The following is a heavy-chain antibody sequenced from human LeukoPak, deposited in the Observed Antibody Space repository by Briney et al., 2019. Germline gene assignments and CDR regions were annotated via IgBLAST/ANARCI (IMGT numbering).Heavy chain of an antibody. CDR2: IYYSGST. J-gene: IGHJ1*01. D-gene: IGHD3-10*01. CDR1: GGSISSYY. CDR3: AIKDGDYGSGSQYFQH. Sequence: PSETLSLTCTVSGGSISSYYWSWIRQPPGKGLEWIGYIYYSGSTNYNPSLKSRVTISVDTSKNQFSLKLSSVTAADTAVYYCAIKDGDYGSGSQYFQHWGQGTLVTVSS. V-gene: IGHV4-59*01.